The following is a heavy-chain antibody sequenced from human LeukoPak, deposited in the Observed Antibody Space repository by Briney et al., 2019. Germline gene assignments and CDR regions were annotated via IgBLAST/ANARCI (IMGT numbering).Heavy chain of an antibody. Sequence: PGGSLRLSCTASGFTFSSYAMHWVRQAPGKGLEWVAVISYDGSNKYYADSVKGRFTISRDNSKNTVYLQMNSLRAEDTAVYYCARPDIVLMVYAPSHYWGQGTLVTVSS. J-gene: IGHJ4*02. CDR2: ISYDGSNK. V-gene: IGHV3-30*04. CDR1: GFTFSSYA. CDR3: ARPDIVLMVYAPSHY. D-gene: IGHD2-8*01.